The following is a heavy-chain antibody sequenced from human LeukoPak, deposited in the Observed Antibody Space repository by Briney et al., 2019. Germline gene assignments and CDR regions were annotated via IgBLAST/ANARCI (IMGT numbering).Heavy chain of an antibody. V-gene: IGHV3-23*01. CDR3: AKGYDFWSGGIDY. Sequence: GGSLRLSCAASGFTVSSNYMSWVRQAPGKGLEWVSAISGSGGSTYYADSVKGRFTISRDKSKNTLDLQMNSLRAEDTAVYYRAKGYDFWSGGIDYWGQGSLVTVSS. J-gene: IGHJ4*02. CDR1: GFTVSSNY. D-gene: IGHD3-3*01. CDR2: ISGSGGST.